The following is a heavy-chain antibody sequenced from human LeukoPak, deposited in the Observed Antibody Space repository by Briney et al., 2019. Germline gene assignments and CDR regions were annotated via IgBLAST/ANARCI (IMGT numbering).Heavy chain of an antibody. CDR2: IRNKANSYNT. J-gene: IGHJ4*02. V-gene: IGHV3-72*01. CDR1: GFTFSDYY. Sequence: GGSLRLSCAASGFTFSDYYMDWVRQAPGKGLEWVGRIRNKANSYNTEYAASVKGRFTISRDDSKNSLYLQMNSLKTEDTAVYYCTRVANGIDYWGQGTLVTVSS. CDR3: TRVANGIDY.